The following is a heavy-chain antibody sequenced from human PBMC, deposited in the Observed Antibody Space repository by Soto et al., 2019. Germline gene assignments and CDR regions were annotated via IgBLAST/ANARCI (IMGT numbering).Heavy chain of an antibody. V-gene: IGHV1-3*01. J-gene: IGHJ6*02. D-gene: IGHD1-26*01. CDR3: ASVSYYDYYYGMDV. CDR2: INAGNGNT. CDR1: GYTFTSYA. Sequence: ASVKVSCKASGYTFTSYAMHWVRQSPGQRLEWMGWINAGNGNTKYSQKFQGRVTITADESTSTAYMELSSLRSEDTAVYYCASVSYYDYYYGMDVWGQGTTVTVSS.